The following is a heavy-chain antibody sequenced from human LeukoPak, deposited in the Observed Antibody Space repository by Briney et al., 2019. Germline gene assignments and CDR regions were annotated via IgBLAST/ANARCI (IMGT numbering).Heavy chain of an antibody. V-gene: IGHV4-34*01. CDR1: GGSFSGYY. D-gene: IGHD3-10*01. J-gene: IGHJ4*02. CDR3: ARVENYYGSGSYFRDY. Sequence: PSETLSLTCAVYGGSFSGYYWSWIRQPPGKGLEWIGEINHSGSTSYNPSLESRVTVSVDMSKNQFSLKLSSVTATDTAVYYCARVENYYGSGSYFRDYWGQGTLVTVSS. CDR2: INHSGST.